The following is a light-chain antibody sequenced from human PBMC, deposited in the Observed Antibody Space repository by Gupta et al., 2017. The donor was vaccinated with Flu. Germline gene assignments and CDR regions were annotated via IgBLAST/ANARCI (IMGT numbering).Light chain of an antibody. J-gene: IGKJ1*01. CDR1: QSLRYSNGYNY. Sequence: DIVMTQSPLSLAVTPGEPASISCRSSQSLRYSNGYNYVNWYLQKPGQSPQLLIHLGSNRASGVPDRFSGSGSGTYFTLKISRGEAEDVGIYFCRQPLNSPWTFGQGTKVEIK. V-gene: IGKV2-28*01. CDR2: LGS. CDR3: RQPLNSPWT.